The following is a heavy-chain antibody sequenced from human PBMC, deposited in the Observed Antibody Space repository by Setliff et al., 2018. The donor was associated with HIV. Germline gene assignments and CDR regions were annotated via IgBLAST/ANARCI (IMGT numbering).Heavy chain of an antibody. CDR2: IYYSGST. J-gene: IGHJ6*03. Sequence: SETLSLTCSVSSGSVSGYYWSWIRQPPGKGLEWIGYIYYSGSTTYNPSLESRVTISIDTSKNQFSLKLSSVTAADTAVYYCARQHYYDSSGRNLMDVWGKGTTVTVSS. CDR3: ARQHYYDSSGRNLMDV. V-gene: IGHV4-59*08. D-gene: IGHD3-22*01. CDR1: SGSVSGYY.